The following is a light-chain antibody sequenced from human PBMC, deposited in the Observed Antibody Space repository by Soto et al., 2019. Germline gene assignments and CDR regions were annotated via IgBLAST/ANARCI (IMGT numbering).Light chain of an antibody. CDR2: ATS. Sequence: EIVMTQSPATLSVATGEGATLSCRASQSVSSNSAWYQQRPGQAPRLLIYATSTRATGIPARFSGSGSGTEFTLTISSLQSEDFAVYYCQQYNSRSPELTFGGGTKVEIK. CDR1: QSVSSN. V-gene: IGKV3-15*01. CDR3: QQYNSRSPELT. J-gene: IGKJ4*01.